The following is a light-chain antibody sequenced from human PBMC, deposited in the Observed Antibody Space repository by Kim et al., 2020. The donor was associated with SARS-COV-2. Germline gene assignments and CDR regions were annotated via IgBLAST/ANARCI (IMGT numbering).Light chain of an antibody. Sequence: DIQMTQSPSSLSASVGDRVTITCQASQDISNYLNWYQQKPGKAPKPLIYDASNLETGVPSRFSGSGSGTDFTFTISSLQPEDIATYYCQQYDNLPPLTFGGGTKVDIK. CDR2: DAS. J-gene: IGKJ4*01. CDR3: QQYDNLPPLT. V-gene: IGKV1-33*01. CDR1: QDISNY.